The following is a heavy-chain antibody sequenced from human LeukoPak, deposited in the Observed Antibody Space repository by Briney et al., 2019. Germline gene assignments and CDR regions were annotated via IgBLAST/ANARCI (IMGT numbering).Heavy chain of an antibody. CDR3: ARSGLGSLDWFDP. V-gene: IGHV1-3*01. CDR2: INAGNGNT. Sequence: ASVKASCKASGYTFTTYALHWVRQAPGQRLEWMGWINAGNGNTKYSPKFQGRVTITRDPSASTAYMELSSLRSEDTAVYYCARSGLGSLDWFDPWGQGTLVTVSS. J-gene: IGHJ5*02. D-gene: IGHD5/OR15-5a*01. CDR1: GYTFTTYA.